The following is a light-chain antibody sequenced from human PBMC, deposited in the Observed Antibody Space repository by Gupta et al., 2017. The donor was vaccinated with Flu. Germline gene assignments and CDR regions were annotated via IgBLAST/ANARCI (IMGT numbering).Light chain of an antibody. Sequence: SLGERATINCKSSQTVVYSSNNKNYLAWYQQKPVQPPKLLIYGASTRESGVPDRFSGSGSVTDFTLTISSLQAEDVAVYYCQEEYTTPLTFGGGTKVEIK. CDR3: QEEYTTPLT. J-gene: IGKJ4*01. CDR1: QTVVYSSNNKNY. V-gene: IGKV4-1*01. CDR2: GAS.